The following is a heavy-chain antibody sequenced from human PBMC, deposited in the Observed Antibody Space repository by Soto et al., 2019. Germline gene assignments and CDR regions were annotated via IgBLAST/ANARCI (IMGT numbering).Heavy chain of an antibody. CDR2: ISAYNGNT. J-gene: IGHJ5*02. CDR3: ARGGLFSSSHWFDP. CDR1: VYTLTKEG. Sequence: SGKGACKASVYTLTKEGMSWGGKAPGQGLAWMGWISAYNGNTNYAQKLQGRLTMTTDTSTSTAYMELRSLRSDDTAVYYCARGGLFSSSHWFDPWGQGTLVTVSS. D-gene: IGHD6-6*01. V-gene: IGHV1-18*01.